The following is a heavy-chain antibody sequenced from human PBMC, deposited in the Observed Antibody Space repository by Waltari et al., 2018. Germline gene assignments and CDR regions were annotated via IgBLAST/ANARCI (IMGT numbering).Heavy chain of an antibody. CDR2: ITHSGST. CDR3: ARGIPVRIFDD. CDR1: GGSFSNYY. D-gene: IGHD2-21*01. V-gene: IGHV4-34*01. J-gene: IGHJ4*02. Sequence: QVQLQQWGAGLLKPSETLSLTCAVYGGSFSNYYWTWIRQSPGKGREWIGEITHSGSTSYHPSLMVRVTILVDSSANQFSLRRSSVTAADTAISYCARGIPVRIFDDWGQGTLVTVSS.